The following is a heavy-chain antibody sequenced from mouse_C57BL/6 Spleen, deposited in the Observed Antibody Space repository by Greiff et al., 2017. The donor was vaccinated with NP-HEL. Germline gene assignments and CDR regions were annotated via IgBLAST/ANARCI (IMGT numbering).Heavy chain of an antibody. D-gene: IGHD1-1*01. J-gene: IGHJ4*01. CDR2: ISSCSSTI. V-gene: IGHV5-17*01. CDR1: GFTFSDYG. CDR3: ARKTYGSYAMDY. Sequence: EVKLQEPGGGLVKPGGSLKLSCAASGFTFSDYGMHWVRQAPEKGLEWVAYISSCSSTIYYADTVKGRFTISRDNAKNTLFLQMTSLRSEDTAMYYCARKTYGSYAMDYWGQGTSVTVSS.